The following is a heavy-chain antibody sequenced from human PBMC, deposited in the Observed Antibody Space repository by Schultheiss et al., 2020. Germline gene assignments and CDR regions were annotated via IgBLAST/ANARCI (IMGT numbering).Heavy chain of an antibody. D-gene: IGHD6-13*01. V-gene: IGHV4-59*12. CDR2: INHSGSS. J-gene: IGHJ5*02. CDR3: ARGFGRSSCSGWFDP. CDR1: GGSISSYY. Sequence: SETLSLTCTVSGGSISSYYWSWIRQPAGKGLEWIGEINHSGSSNYNPSLKSRVTISVDTSKNQFSLKLSSVTAADTAVYYCARGFGRSSCSGWFDPWGQGTLVTVSS.